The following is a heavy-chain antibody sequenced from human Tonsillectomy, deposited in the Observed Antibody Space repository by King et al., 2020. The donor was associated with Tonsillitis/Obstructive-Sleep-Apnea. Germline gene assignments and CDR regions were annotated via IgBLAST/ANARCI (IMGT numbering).Heavy chain of an antibody. Sequence: QLQPQESGPGLVKPSETLSLTCTVSGGSISSSSYYWGWIRQPPGKGLEWIGSIYYSGSTYYNPSLKSRVTISVDTSKNQFSLKLSSVTAADTAVYYCARQSGWNPHDYWGQGTLVTVSS. CDR2: IYYSGST. V-gene: IGHV4-39*01. D-gene: IGHD6-19*01. J-gene: IGHJ4*02. CDR1: GGSISSSSYY. CDR3: ARQSGWNPHDY.